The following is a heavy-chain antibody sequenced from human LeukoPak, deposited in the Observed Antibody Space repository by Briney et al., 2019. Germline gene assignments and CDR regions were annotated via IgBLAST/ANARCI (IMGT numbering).Heavy chain of an antibody. J-gene: IGHJ1*01. V-gene: IGHV4-34*01. Sequence: PSETLSLTCAVYGGSCSGYYWSWIRQRPGKGLEWIGEINHSGSTNYNPSLKSRVTISVDTSKNQFSLKLSSVTAADTAVYYCARGRPGQHWGQGTLVTVSS. CDR2: INHSGST. CDR3: ARGRPGQH. CDR1: GGSCSGYY.